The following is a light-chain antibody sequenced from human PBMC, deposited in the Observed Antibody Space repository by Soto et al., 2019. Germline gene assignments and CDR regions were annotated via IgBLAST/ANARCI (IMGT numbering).Light chain of an antibody. CDR1: QSVSSSY. V-gene: IGKV3-20*01. J-gene: IGKJ2*01. CDR3: QQYGSSLYT. Sequence: EIVLTQSPGPLSLSPGERATLSCRASQSVSSSYLAWYQQKPGQAPRLLIYGASSRATGIPDRFSGSESGTDFTLTISRLEPDDFSVYYCQQYGSSLYTFGQGTKLEIK. CDR2: GAS.